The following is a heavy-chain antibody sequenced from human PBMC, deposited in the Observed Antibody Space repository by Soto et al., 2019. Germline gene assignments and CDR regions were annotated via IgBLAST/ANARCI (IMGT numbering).Heavy chain of an antibody. D-gene: IGHD2-21*01. CDR1: GYAWTTDY. V-gene: IGHV1-46*01. Sequence: APVKGSCKRAGYAWTTDYVGWGQMAPRQGLEWMGLINPSDGSTRYAQKFQGRVTMTSDTSTSTVYMDLSSLRSEDTAIYYCARAVISTKENRQYYYGMDVWGQGTTVTAS. J-gene: IGHJ6*02. CDR2: INPSDGST. CDR3: ARAVISTKENRQYYYGMDV.